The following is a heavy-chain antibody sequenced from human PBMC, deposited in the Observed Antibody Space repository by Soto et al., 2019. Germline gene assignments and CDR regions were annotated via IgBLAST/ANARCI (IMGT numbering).Heavy chain of an antibody. V-gene: IGHV1-69*01. CDR3: ASRYCSGERCYYYGMDV. Sequence: PVKVSRKASGGTLRSYAISWGRQAPGPRLEWMGGIIPIFGTANYAQKFQGRVTITADESTSTAYMELSSLRSEDTAVYYCASRYCSGERCYYYGMDVWGQGTTVTVSS. CDR1: GGTLRSYA. D-gene: IGHD2-15*01. CDR2: IIPIFGTA. J-gene: IGHJ6*02.